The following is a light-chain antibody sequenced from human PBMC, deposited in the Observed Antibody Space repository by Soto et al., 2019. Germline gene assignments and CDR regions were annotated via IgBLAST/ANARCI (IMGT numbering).Light chain of an antibody. Sequence: QSALTQPASVSGSPGQSITISCTGTSTDVGSYNYVSWHQQHPGQAPKLMIYQVTNRASGVPDRFAASKSGNTASLTISGIQVGEEADYYCSSYRTWTTDVCGTGTKLTVL. V-gene: IGLV2-14*01. CDR2: QVT. CDR1: STDVGSYNY. CDR3: SSYRTWTTDV. J-gene: IGLJ1*01.